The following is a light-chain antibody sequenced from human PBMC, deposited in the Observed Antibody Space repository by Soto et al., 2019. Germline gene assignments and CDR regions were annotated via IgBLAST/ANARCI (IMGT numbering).Light chain of an antibody. J-gene: IGKJ1*01. Sequence: DVVMTQSPLSLPVTLGQPASISCRSSQSLVSSNGNTFLIWFEQRPDQSARGLTCKVSNRDSAVTDRFTGSGSGTDFTLEISRVEAEDVGVYYCMQATHWPWTLGQGTKVEIK. CDR1: QSLVSSNGNTF. CDR2: KVS. V-gene: IGKV2-30*01. CDR3: MQATHWPWT.